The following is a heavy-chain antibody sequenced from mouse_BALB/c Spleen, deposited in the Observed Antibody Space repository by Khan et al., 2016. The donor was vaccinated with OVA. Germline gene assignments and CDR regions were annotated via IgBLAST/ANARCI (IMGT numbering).Heavy chain of an antibody. Sequence: VQLQESGAELARPGASVKMSCKASGYTFTSYTIHWIKKRPGQGLEWIGYINPSNGYTTYNQKFKDKATLTTDKSSTTAYLQLRRLTSDDSTFCICVRDGAYHRNDGWFAYWGQGTLVTVSA. CDR1: GYTFTSYT. CDR3: VRDGAYHRNDGWFAY. V-gene: IGHV1-4*01. CDR2: INPSNGYT. J-gene: IGHJ3*01. D-gene: IGHD2-14*01.